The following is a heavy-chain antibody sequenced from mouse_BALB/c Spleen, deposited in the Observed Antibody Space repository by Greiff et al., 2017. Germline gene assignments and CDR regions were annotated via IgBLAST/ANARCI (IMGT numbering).Heavy chain of an antibody. V-gene: IGHV1S81*02. Sequence: QVQLQQSGAELVKPGASVKLSCKASGYTFTSYYMYWVKQRPGQGLEWIGEINPSNGGTNFNEKFKSKATLTVDKSSSTAYMQLSSLTSEDSAVYYCTRSGYYGSSYEAYWGQGTLVTVSA. CDR3: TRSGYYGSSYEAY. J-gene: IGHJ3*01. CDR1: GYTFTSYY. CDR2: INPSNGGT. D-gene: IGHD1-1*01.